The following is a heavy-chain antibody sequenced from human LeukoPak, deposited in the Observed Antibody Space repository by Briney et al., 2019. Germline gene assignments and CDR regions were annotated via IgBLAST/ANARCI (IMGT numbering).Heavy chain of an antibody. J-gene: IGHJ5*02. CDR2: IYGSGST. V-gene: IGHV4-4*07. D-gene: IGHD3-10*01. Sequence: SETLSLTCAVSGGSISRYYWSWIRQPAGKGLQWIGRIYGSGSTTYNPSLKSRLTMSVDTSKNQFSLKLSSMTAADTAIYYCARDSGTTGEVKFVPWGQGILVTVSS. CDR1: GGSISRYY. CDR3: ARDSGTTGEVKFVP.